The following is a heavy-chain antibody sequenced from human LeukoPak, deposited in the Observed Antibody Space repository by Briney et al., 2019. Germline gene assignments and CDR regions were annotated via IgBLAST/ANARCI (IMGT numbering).Heavy chain of an antibody. J-gene: IGHJ5*02. CDR1: GGTFSSYA. D-gene: IGHD6-13*01. CDR3: ARESIAANWFDP. Sequence: SVTVSCKASGGTFSSYAISWVRQAPGQGLEWMGGIIPIFGTANYAQKFQGRVTITADKSTRTAYMELSSLRSEDTAVYYCARESIAANWFDPWGQGTLVTVSS. V-gene: IGHV1-69*06. CDR2: IIPIFGTA.